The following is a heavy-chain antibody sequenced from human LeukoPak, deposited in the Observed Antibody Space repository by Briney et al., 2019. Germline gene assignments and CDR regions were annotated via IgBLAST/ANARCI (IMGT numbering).Heavy chain of an antibody. J-gene: IGHJ5*02. CDR3: ARDRPRITMVRGVFDP. V-gene: IGHV1-46*01. CDR2: IKPSGCST. CDR1: GYTFTSYY. D-gene: IGHD3-10*01. Sequence: GSVTVSCMDSGYTFTSYYMQWVGQAPGQGLEGMGVIKPSGCSTSYAQKFQGRVTMTRDTSTSTVYMELSSLRSEDTAVYYCARDRPRITMVRGVFDPWGQGTLVTVSS.